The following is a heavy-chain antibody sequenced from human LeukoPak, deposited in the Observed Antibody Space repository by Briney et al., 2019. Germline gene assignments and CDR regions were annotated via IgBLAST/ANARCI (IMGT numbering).Heavy chain of an antibody. D-gene: IGHD3-22*01. V-gene: IGHV4-34*01. Sequence: SETLSLTCAVYGGSLSGYYWSWIRQPPGKGLEWIGEINPSGSTNYNPSLKSRVTISVDTSKNQFSLKLNSVTAADTAVYYCARGIPFDTSGYYRRTKNWFDPWGQGTLVNVSS. CDR3: ARGIPFDTSGYYRRTKNWFDP. CDR1: GGSLSGYY. CDR2: INPSGST. J-gene: IGHJ5*02.